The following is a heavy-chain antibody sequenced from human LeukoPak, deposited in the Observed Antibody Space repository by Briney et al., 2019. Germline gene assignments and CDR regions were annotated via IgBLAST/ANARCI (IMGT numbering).Heavy chain of an antibody. CDR2: IHNNGAT. J-gene: IGHJ5*02. CDR1: GGSITDNTYY. Sequence: PSETLSLTCAVSGGSITDNTYYWGWIRQPQGEGLEWIGCIHNNGATYYDPSLKSRVTFSMDTSKNQVLLTLTSVTAADTAVYYCARRRVAATAGWSDPWGQGTLVTVSS. D-gene: IGHD6-13*01. V-gene: IGHV4-39*01. CDR3: ARRRVAATAGWSDP.